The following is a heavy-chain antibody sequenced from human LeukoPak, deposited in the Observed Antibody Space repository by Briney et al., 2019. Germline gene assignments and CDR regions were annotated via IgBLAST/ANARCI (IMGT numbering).Heavy chain of an antibody. CDR3: ARVDYDILTGLDY. D-gene: IGHD3-9*01. V-gene: IGHV4-38-2*02. CDR2: IYHSGST. Sequence: KPSETLSLTCTVSGYSISSGYYWGWIRQPPGKGLEWIGSIYHSGSTYYNPSLKSRVTISVDKSKNQFSLKLSSVTAADTAVYYCARVDYDILTGLDYWGQGTLVTVSS. J-gene: IGHJ4*02. CDR1: GYSISSGYY.